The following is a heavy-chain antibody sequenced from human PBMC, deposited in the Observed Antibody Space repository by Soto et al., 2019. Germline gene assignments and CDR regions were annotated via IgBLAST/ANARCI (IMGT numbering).Heavy chain of an antibody. J-gene: IGHJ6*02. CDR2: ISGSGGST. CDR1: GFTFNNYG. CDR3: AKDRDNLGYGEPYYYYGMDG. Sequence: PGGSLRLSCAASGFTFNNYGLSCVRQAPGKGLEWVSSISGSGGSTYYADSVKGRFTISRDNSKNTLYLQMNSLRAEDTAVYYCAKDRDNLGYGEPYYYYGMDGSGQGTTVTVSS. D-gene: IGHD5-18*01. V-gene: IGHV3-23*01.